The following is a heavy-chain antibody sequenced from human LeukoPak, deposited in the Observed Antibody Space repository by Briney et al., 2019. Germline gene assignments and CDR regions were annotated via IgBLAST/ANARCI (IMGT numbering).Heavy chain of an antibody. J-gene: IGHJ3*02. Sequence: SETLSLTCNVSGGSLSSYYWTWIRQTPGKGLEWIGYISYTGGETNYNPSLKSRLTISVDTSKNQFSLMLTSVTAADTAVYYCARQPGGTAAFDIWAQGTMVTVSS. V-gene: IGHV4-59*08. CDR3: ARQPGGTAAFDI. CDR2: ISYTGGET. D-gene: IGHD1-14*01. CDR1: GGSLSSYY.